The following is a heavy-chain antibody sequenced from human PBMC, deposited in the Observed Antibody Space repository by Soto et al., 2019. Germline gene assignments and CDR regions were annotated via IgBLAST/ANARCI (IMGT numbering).Heavy chain of an antibody. CDR3: ARNILGGPNDY. Sequence: ASVKVSCKASGYIFTAHAMHWVRQAPGQGLEWMGWINTGKGDTKYSQKFQGRVTITRDTSASTTYMELSSLKSEDTALYYCARNILGGPNDYWGQGTLVTVSS. D-gene: IGHD3-16*01. V-gene: IGHV1-3*04. CDR1: GYIFTAHA. J-gene: IGHJ4*02. CDR2: INTGKGDT.